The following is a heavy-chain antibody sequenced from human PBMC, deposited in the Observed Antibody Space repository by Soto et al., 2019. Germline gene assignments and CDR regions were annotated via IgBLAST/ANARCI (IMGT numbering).Heavy chain of an antibody. CDR2: ISSGGDTV. J-gene: IGHJ4*02. D-gene: IGHD3-10*01. CDR3: ARPIQEYASGSYYAY. Sequence: GGSLRLSCAASGFTFSDYYMTWIRQAPGKGLEWISYISSGGDTVFYADSVKGRFTISRDNAKNSLYLQMNSLRAEDTAVYYCARPIQEYASGSYYAYWGQGTLVTVSS. V-gene: IGHV3-11*01. CDR1: GFTFSDYY.